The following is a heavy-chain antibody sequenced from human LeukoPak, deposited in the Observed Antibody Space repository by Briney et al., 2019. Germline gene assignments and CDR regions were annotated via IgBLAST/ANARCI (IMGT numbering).Heavy chain of an antibody. V-gene: IGHV4-39*07. J-gene: IGHJ3*02. Sequence: SETLSLTCTVSGGSIRRADYYWGWIRQSPGKGLEWIGSIYHSGSTYYTPSLQSRVTLSIARSKNRFSLKLSSLTAADTAVYYCARAFYYDSSGYQGDAFDIWGQGTMVTVSS. CDR2: IYHSGST. D-gene: IGHD3-22*01. CDR1: GGSIRRADYY. CDR3: ARAFYYDSSGYQGDAFDI.